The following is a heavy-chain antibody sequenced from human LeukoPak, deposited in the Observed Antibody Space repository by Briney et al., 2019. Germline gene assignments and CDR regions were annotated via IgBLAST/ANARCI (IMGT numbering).Heavy chain of an antibody. D-gene: IGHD4-11*01. Sequence: SEILSLTCTVSGGSISGYYWTWIRQLPGKGLEWIGYIYNSGITNYNPSLKSRVTVSVDTSKNQFSLRLTSVTAADTAVYYCTRSVPSLDYLFDSWGHGTLVTVSS. J-gene: IGHJ5*01. CDR3: TRSVPSLDYLFDS. CDR1: GGSISGYY. V-gene: IGHV4-59*08. CDR2: IYNSGIT.